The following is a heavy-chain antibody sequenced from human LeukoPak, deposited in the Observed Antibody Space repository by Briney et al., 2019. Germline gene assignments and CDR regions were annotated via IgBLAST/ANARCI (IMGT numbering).Heavy chain of an antibody. D-gene: IGHD2-2*01. CDR1: GGSISSSKW. Sequence: SETLSLTCAVSGGSISSSKWWSWVRQSPGKGLEWIGEIYHSGSTNYNPSLKSRVTISVDKSKNQLSLKLTSVTAADTAMYHCARDYCSSTSCYSALDYWGQGILVTVSS. CDR3: ARDYCSSTSCYSALDY. V-gene: IGHV4-4*02. J-gene: IGHJ4*02. CDR2: IYHSGST.